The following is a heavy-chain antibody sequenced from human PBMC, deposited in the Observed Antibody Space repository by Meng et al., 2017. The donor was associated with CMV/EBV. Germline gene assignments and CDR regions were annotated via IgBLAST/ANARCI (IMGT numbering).Heavy chain of an antibody. J-gene: IGHJ6*02. CDR3: GSSTSWDGMDV. CDR2: IYYSGST. V-gene: IGHV4-59*01. CDR1: GGSISSYY. D-gene: IGHD2-2*01. Sequence: ESLKISCTVSGGSISSYYWSWIRQPPGKGLEWIGYIYYSGSTNYNPSLKSRVTISVDTSKNQFSLKLSSVTAADTAVYYCGSSTSWDGMDVWGQGTTVTVSS.